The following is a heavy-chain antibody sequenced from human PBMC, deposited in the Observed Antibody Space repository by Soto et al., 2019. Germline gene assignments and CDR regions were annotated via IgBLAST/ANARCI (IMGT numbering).Heavy chain of an antibody. D-gene: IGHD4-4*01. CDR1: GFMFSSYS. CDR3: VRDYSWAFDI. V-gene: IGHV3-48*01. CDR2: INYSSTTM. J-gene: IGHJ3*02. Sequence: GGSLRLSCAASGFMFSSYSMNWVRQAPGKGLEWVSYINYSSTTMYYADSVRGRFIISRDNARNSLSLQMTSLRAEDTAVYYCVRDYSWAFDIWGQGTMVTVSS.